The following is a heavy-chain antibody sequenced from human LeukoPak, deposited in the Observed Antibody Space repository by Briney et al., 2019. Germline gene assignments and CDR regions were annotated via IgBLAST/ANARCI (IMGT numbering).Heavy chain of an antibody. V-gene: IGHV4-39*07. J-gene: IGHJ4*02. CDR3: ARAADSSGYYSYYFDY. CDR2: IYYSGST. D-gene: IGHD3-22*01. Sequence: SETLSLTCTVSGDSISSSSYYWGWIRQPPGKGLEWIGSIYYSGSTYYNPSLKSRVTISVDTSKNQFSLKLSSVTAADTAVYYCARAADSSGYYSYYFDYWGQGTLVTVSS. CDR1: GDSISSSSYY.